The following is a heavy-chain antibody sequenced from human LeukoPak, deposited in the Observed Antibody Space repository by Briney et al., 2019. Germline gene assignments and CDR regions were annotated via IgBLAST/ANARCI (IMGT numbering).Heavy chain of an antibody. CDR3: ARGTTTMAGIFDY. V-gene: IGHV4-59*01. CDR1: GGSITSYY. Sequence: PSETLSLTCTVSGGSITSYYWSWIRQPPGKGLEWIGFIYYSGSTDYNPSLQSRITISVDTSKNQFSLKLSSMTAADTAVYYCARGTTTMAGIFDYWGQGTLVTVSS. J-gene: IGHJ4*02. CDR2: IYYSGST. D-gene: IGHD1-7*01.